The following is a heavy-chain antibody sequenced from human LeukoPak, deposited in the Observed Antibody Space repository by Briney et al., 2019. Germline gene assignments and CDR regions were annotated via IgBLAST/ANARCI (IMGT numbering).Heavy chain of an antibody. CDR2: MNPNSGNT. CDR1: VYAFTICD. D-gene: IGHD6-13*01. V-gene: IGHV1-8*01. Sequence: ASVKVSCKASVYAFTICDINWVPQATGQGLEWMGWMNPNSGNTGYAQKFQGRVTMTRNTSISTAYMELSSLRSEDTAVYYCARMSSSWYEVPDYWGQGTLVTVSS. CDR3: ARMSSSWYEVPDY. J-gene: IGHJ4*02.